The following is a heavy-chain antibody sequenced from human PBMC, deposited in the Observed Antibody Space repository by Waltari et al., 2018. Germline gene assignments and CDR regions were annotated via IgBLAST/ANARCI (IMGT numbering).Heavy chain of an antibody. CDR2: VDPEDGET. CDR1: GYTFTDYY. V-gene: IGHV1-69-2*01. J-gene: IGHJ4*02. D-gene: IGHD2-2*01. Sequence: EVQLVQSGAEVKKPGATVKISCKVSGYTFTDYYMHWVQQAPGKGLEWMGLVDPEDGETIYAEKFQGRVTITADTSTDTAYMELSSLGSEDTAVYYCATPGGYCSSTSCLPGFDYWGQGTLVTVSS. CDR3: ATPGGYCSSTSCLPGFDY.